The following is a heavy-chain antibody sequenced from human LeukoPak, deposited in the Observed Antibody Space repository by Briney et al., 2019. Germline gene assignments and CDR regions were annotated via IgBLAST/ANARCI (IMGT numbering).Heavy chain of an antibody. V-gene: IGHV3-30-3*01. J-gene: IGHJ4*02. CDR1: GFTFSSYA. Sequence: GGSLRLSFAASGFTFSSYAMHWVRQAPGKGLEWVAVISYDGSNKYYADSVKGRFTISRDNSKNTLYLQMNSLRAEDTAVYYCAREAAAFDYWGQGTLVTVSS. D-gene: IGHD2-2*01. CDR2: ISYDGSNK. CDR3: AREAAAFDY.